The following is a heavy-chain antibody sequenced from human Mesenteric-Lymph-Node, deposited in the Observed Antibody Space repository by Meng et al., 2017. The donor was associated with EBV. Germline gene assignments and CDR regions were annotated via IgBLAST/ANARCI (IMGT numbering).Heavy chain of an antibody. CDR2: INHSGST. CDR1: GGSFSGYY. CDR3: ARGKTMVRGVTSDY. V-gene: IGHV4-34*01. J-gene: IGHJ4*02. Sequence: QVQLQQWGAGLLNPPETLSLTCVVYGGSFSGYYCTWIRQPPGKGLEWIGEINHSGSTNYNPSLKSRVTISLDTSKNQFSLKLNSVTAADTAVYYCARGKTMVRGVTSDYWGQGTLVTVSS. D-gene: IGHD3-10*01.